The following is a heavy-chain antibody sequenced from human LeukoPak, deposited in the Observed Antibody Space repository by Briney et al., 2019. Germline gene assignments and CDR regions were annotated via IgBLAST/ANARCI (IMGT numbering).Heavy chain of an antibody. CDR1: GYTLTELS. V-gene: IGHV1-24*01. J-gene: IGHJ5*02. CDR3: ARAVRDLYSGRLET. D-gene: IGHD1-26*01. Sequence: ASVKVSCKVSGYTLTELSMHWVRQAPGKGLEWMGGFDPEDGETIYAQKFQGRVTMTRDMSTSTVYMELSSLRSEDTAVYYCARAVRDLYSGRLETWGQGTLVTVSS. CDR2: FDPEDGET.